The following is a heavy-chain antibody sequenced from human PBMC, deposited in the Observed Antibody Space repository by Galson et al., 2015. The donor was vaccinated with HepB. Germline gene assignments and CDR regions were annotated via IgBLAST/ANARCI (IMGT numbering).Heavy chain of an antibody. D-gene: IGHD1-20*01. J-gene: IGHJ4*02. Sequence: SLRLSCAASGFTFTGHAMSWARQAPGKGLEWVSSVNGRGDNTYYPDSVKGRFTISRDNSKNTLYLQMGSLRVEDTAVYYCAKDDDSRYNWNYFGDWGQGTLVTVSS. V-gene: IGHV3-23*01. CDR1: GFTFTGHA. CDR2: VNGRGDNT. CDR3: AKDDDSRYNWNYFGD.